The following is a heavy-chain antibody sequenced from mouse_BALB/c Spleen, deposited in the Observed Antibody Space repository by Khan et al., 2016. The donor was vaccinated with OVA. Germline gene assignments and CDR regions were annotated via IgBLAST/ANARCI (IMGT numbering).Heavy chain of an antibody. Sequence: EVQLQESGPGLVKPSQSLSLTCTVTGYSITSDYAWNWIRQFPGNKLEWMGYISSSGRTNYTPSLKSRISLTRDTSTNQFFLQLNSVTTEDTASYDCARSVTVAAVVATDFDYWGQGTTLTVAA. CDR2: ISSSGRT. J-gene: IGHJ2*01. CDR1: GYSITSDYA. V-gene: IGHV3-2*02. CDR3: ARSVTVAAVVATDFDY. D-gene: IGHD1-1*01.